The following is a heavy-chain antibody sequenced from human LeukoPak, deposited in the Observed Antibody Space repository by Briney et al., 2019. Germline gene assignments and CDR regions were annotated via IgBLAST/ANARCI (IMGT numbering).Heavy chain of an antibody. Sequence: ASVKVSCKASGYTFTSYYMLWVRQAPGQGLEWMGIINPSGGSTSYAQKFQGRVTMTRDTSTSTVYMELSSLRSEDTAVYYCARSYYYGSGSPGAFDIWGQGTMVTVSS. CDR3: ARSYYYGSGSPGAFDI. D-gene: IGHD3-10*01. V-gene: IGHV1-46*01. J-gene: IGHJ3*02. CDR2: INPSGGST. CDR1: GYTFTSYY.